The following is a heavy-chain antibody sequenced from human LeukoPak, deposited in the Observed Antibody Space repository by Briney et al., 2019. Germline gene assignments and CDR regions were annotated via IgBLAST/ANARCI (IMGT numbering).Heavy chain of an antibody. J-gene: IGHJ4*02. CDR1: GVTCKSDN. V-gene: IGHV3-21*01. CDR2: ISSSSSYI. CDR3: ARDRGLDTAYLDY. Sequence: GCPIGPCGNTGVTCKSDNMSGRRKAKRKRLEWVSSISSSSSYIYYADSVKGRFTISRDNAKNSLYLQMNSLRAEDTAVYYCARDRGLDTAYLDYWGQGTLVTVSS. D-gene: IGHD5-18*01.